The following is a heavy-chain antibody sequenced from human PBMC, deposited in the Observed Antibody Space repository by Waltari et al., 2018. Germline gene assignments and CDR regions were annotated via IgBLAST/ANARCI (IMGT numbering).Heavy chain of an antibody. V-gene: IGHV1-69*01. J-gene: IGHJ6*02. CDR3: ARDHPYCSSTSCYTNYYYYYGMDV. CDR1: GGTFSSYA. Sequence: QVQLVQSGAEVKKPGSSVKVSCKASGGTFSSYAISWVRQAPGQGLAWMGGIIPIFGTANYAQKCQGTVTITAYESTSTADMELSSLRSEDTAVYYCARDHPYCSSTSCYTNYYYYYGMDVWGQGTTVTVSS. CDR2: IIPIFGTA. D-gene: IGHD2-2*02.